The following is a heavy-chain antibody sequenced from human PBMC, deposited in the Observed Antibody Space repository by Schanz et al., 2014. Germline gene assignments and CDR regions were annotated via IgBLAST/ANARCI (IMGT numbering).Heavy chain of an antibody. CDR2: INPSVRGT. J-gene: IGHJ4*01. V-gene: IGHV1-46*03. Sequence: QVQLVQSGAEVKKPGASVKVSCKASGYTFTSDSMHWVRQAPVQGLEWMGMINPSVRGTHCAREFHGRITMTTDTSASTVYMELSGLRSEDTAVYYCAGAFDSSGYYLDYWGQGTPVTVSS. CDR1: GYTFTSDS. CDR3: AGAFDSSGYYLDY. D-gene: IGHD6-25*01.